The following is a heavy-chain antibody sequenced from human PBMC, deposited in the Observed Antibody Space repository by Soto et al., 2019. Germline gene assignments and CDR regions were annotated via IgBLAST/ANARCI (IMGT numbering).Heavy chain of an antibody. CDR3: AREAYPEIEVAGTYYYYGMDG. V-gene: IGHV3-30*03. J-gene: IGHJ6*02. D-gene: IGHD6-19*01. Sequence: GGALILSCASSGFTFSSYGMHWVRQAPGKGLEGVAVISYDGSNKYYADPVKGRFTISRDNSKNTLYLQMNSLRAEDRAVYYCAREAYPEIEVAGTYYYYGMDGWGQGTTVTVSS. CDR1: GFTFSSYG. CDR2: ISYDGSNK.